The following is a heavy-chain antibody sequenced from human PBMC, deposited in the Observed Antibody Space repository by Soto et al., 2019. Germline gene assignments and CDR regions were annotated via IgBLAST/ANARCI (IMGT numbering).Heavy chain of an antibody. J-gene: IGHJ4*02. CDR3: ATYGSGSYKPTTFDY. CDR1: GGSISSGGYY. Sequence: TLSLTFTVSGGSISSGGYYWSWIRQHPGKGLEWIGYIYYSGSTYYNPSLKSRVTISVDTSKNQFSLKLSSVTAADTAVYYCATYGSGSYKPTTFDYWGQGTLVTV. CDR2: IYYSGST. V-gene: IGHV4-31*03. D-gene: IGHD3-10*01.